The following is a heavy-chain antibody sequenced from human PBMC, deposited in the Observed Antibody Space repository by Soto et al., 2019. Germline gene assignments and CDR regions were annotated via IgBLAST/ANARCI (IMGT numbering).Heavy chain of an antibody. CDR3: ARAEMAKTHRGLDY. J-gene: IGHJ4*02. CDR2: INAGNGNT. Sequence: ASVKVSCKASGYTFTSYAMHWVRQAPGQRLEWMGWINAGNGNTKYSQKFQGRVTITRDTSASTAYMELSSLRSEDTAVYYCARAEMAKTHRGLDYWGQGTLVTVSS. V-gene: IGHV1-3*01. CDR1: GYTFTSYA. D-gene: IGHD3-10*01.